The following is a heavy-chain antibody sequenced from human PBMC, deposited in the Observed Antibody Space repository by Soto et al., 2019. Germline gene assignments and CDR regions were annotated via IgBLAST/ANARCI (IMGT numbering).Heavy chain of an antibody. Sequence: GGSLRLSCAASGFSFSSFWMRWVRQAPGKGPEWVVNINQDGRQKHYVDSVKGRFTVSRDNSKKSLFLEMSNLRAEDTAVYYCVSSGTAVSWGQGTLVTVSS. CDR1: GFSFSSFW. D-gene: IGHD6-19*01. CDR2: INQDGRQK. V-gene: IGHV3-7*05. CDR3: VSSGTAVS. J-gene: IGHJ4*02.